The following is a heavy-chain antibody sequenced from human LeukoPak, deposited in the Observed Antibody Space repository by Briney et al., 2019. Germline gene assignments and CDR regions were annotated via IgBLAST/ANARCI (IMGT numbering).Heavy chain of an antibody. J-gene: IGHJ4*02. CDR1: GFSFSSYW. D-gene: IGHD3-3*01. V-gene: IGHV3-7*01. Sequence: GGSLRLSCAASGFSFSSYWMSWVRQAPGKGLEWVANINPDGSNMSYVDSVKGRFTISRDNAKNSLYLQMNNLRAEDTAVYFCVSGFLQWLYWGQGTLVTVSS. CDR2: INPDGSNM. CDR3: VSGFLQWLY.